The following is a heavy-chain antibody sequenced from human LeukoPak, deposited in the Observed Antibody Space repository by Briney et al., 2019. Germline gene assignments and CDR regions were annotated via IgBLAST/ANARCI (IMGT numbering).Heavy chain of an antibody. CDR1: GFTFSSYW. D-gene: IGHD6-19*01. Sequence: GGSLRLSCAASGFTFSSYWMSWVRQAPGKGLEWVANMNQDGSEKYYVDSVKGRFTISRDNAENSLYLQMNSLRAEDTAVYYCARDDSGPDYWGQGTLVTASS. V-gene: IGHV3-7*01. CDR3: ARDDSGPDY. J-gene: IGHJ4*02. CDR2: MNQDGSEK.